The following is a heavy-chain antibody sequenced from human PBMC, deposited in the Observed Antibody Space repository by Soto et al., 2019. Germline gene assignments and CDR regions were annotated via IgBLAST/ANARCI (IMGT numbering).Heavy chain of an antibody. CDR1: GGSVSSGSYY. Sequence: SETLSLTCTVSGGSVSSGSYYWSWIRQPPGKGLEWIGYIYYSGSTNYNPSLKSRVTISVDTSKNQFSLKLSSVTAADTAVYYCARTPLPTYCSGGSCYSTRFDYWGQGTLVTVSS. J-gene: IGHJ4*02. CDR3: ARTPLPTYCSGGSCYSTRFDY. D-gene: IGHD2-15*01. V-gene: IGHV4-61*01. CDR2: IYYSGST.